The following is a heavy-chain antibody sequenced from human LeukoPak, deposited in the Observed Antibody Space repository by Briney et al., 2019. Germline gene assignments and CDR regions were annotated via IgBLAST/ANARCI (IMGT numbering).Heavy chain of an antibody. Sequence: KASETLSLTCAVYGGSFSGYYWSWIRQPPGKGLEWIGEINHSGSTNYNPSLKSRVTISVDTSKNQFSLKLSSVTAADTAVYYCARLGVVGAKNWGQGTLVTVSS. CDR2: INHSGST. D-gene: IGHD1-26*01. V-gene: IGHV4-34*01. J-gene: IGHJ4*02. CDR1: GGSFSGYY. CDR3: ARLGVVGAKN.